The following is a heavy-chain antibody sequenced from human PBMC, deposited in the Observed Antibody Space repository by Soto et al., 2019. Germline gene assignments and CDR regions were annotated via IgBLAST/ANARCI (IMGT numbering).Heavy chain of an antibody. CDR1: GGSISSYY. Sequence: SETLSLTCTVSGGSISSYYWSWIRQPPGKGLEWIGYIYYSGSTNYNPSLKSRVTISVDTSKNQFSLKLSSVTAADTAVYYCARDCSGGSCDYWGQGTLVTVSS. J-gene: IGHJ4*02. D-gene: IGHD2-15*01. CDR3: ARDCSGGSCDY. V-gene: IGHV4-59*01. CDR2: IYYSGST.